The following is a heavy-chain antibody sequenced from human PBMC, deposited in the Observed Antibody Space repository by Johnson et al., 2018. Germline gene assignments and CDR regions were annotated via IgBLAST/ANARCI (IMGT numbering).Heavy chain of an antibody. CDR1: GFTVSSNY. J-gene: IGHJ6*03. CDR3: AGAAAGTSYYYYYYMDV. V-gene: IGHV3-66*02. D-gene: IGHD6-13*01. CDR2: IYSGGST. Sequence: VESGGSLRLSCAASGFTVSSNYMSWVRQAPGKGLEWVSVIYSGGSTYYADSVKGRFTISRDNSKNTLYLQMNSLRAEDTAVYYCAGAAAGTSYYYYYYMDVWGKGTTVTVSS.